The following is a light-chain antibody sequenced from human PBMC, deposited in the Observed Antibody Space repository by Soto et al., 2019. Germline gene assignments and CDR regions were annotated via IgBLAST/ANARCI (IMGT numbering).Light chain of an antibody. J-gene: IGKJ2*01. Sequence: DIVMTQSPDSLAVSLGERATINCKSSQSLLHTSNNKNYLAWYQQKPGQPPQLLIYWSSTRESGVPDRFSGSGSGTDFTLTISSLQAEDVAVYYCQSYFGTPPYTFGQGTKVAIK. CDR3: QSYFGTPPYT. V-gene: IGKV4-1*01. CDR1: QSLLHTSNNKNY. CDR2: WSS.